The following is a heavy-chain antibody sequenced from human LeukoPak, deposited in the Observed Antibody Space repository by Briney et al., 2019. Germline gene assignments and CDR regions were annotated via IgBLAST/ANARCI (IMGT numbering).Heavy chain of an antibody. CDR3: ARDAYYYYYMDV. CDR1: GYTFSSYF. V-gene: IGHV1-18*04. Sequence: GASVKVSCKASGYTFSSYFMYWVRQAPGQGLEWMGWISAYNGNTNYAQKLQGRVTMTTDTSTSTAYMELSSLRSEDTAVYYCARDAYYYYYMDVWGKGTTVTVSS. CDR2: ISAYNGNT. J-gene: IGHJ6*03.